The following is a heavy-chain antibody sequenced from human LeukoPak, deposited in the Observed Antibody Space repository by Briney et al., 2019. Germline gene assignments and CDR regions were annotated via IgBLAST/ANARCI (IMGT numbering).Heavy chain of an antibody. V-gene: IGHV3-66*01. Sequence: GGSLRLSCAASGFTVSSNYMSWVRQAPGKGLEWVSVIYSGGSTSYADSVKGRFTISRDNSKNTPYLQMNSLRAEDTAVYYCARYCSGGSCYDWGQGTLVTVSS. CDR1: GFTVSSNY. CDR2: IYSGGST. J-gene: IGHJ4*02. CDR3: ARYCSGGSCYD. D-gene: IGHD2-15*01.